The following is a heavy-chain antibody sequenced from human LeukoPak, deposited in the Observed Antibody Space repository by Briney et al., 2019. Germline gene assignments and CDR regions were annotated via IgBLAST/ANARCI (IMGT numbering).Heavy chain of an antibody. J-gene: IGHJ4*02. D-gene: IGHD5-24*01. CDR2: IIPIFGTA. CDR1: GGTFSSYA. V-gene: IGHV1-69*01. CDR3: ASWRDGYNSADY. Sequence: GASVKVSCKASGGTFSSYAISWVRQAPGQGLEWMGGIIPIFGTANYAQKFQGRVTITADESTSTAYMELSSLRSEDTAVYYCASWRDGYNSADYWGQGTLVTVSS.